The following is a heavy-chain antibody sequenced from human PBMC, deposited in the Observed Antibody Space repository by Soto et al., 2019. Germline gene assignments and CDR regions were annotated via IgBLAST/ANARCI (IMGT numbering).Heavy chain of an antibody. J-gene: IGHJ4*02. CDR3: ARHFVAVVIKGWGY. D-gene: IGHD3-10*01. CDR1: GGSIDRSNYY. Sequence: PSETLSLTFNVSGGSIDRSNYYWDWLRQPPGKGLEWIGTTYYNGNAYYNPSLRSRVSMSVDTSKNQISLKIISVTAADTVVYYCARHFVAVVIKGWGYWGQGKLVTVS. V-gene: IGHV4-39*01. CDR2: TYYNGNA.